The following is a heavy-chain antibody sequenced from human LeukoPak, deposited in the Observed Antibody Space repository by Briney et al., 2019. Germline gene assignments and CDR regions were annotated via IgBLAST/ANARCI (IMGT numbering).Heavy chain of an antibody. CDR2: ISSNGGST. D-gene: IGHD2-15*01. CDR1: GFTFNSYA. CDR3: ARETPSVAAFDY. V-gene: IGHV3-64*01. J-gene: IGHJ4*02. Sequence: GGSLRLSCAASGFTFNSYAMHWVRQAPGKGLEYVSAISSNGGSTYYANSMKGRFTISRDNSKNTLYLQMGSLRAEDMAVYYCARETPSVAAFDYWGQGTLVTVSS.